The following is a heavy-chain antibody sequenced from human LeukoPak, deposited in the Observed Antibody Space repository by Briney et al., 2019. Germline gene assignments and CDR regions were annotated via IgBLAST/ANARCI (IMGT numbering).Heavy chain of an antibody. CDR3: ARSELQFDYFDY. J-gene: IGHJ4*02. D-gene: IGHD5-24*01. V-gene: IGHV1-46*01. CDR2: INPSGGST. Sequence: ASVKVSCKASGYAFTSYYMHWVRQAPGQGLEWMGIINPSGGSTSYAQKFQGRVTMTRDTSTSTVYMELSSLRSEDTAVYYCARSELQFDYFDYWGQGTLVTVSS. CDR1: GYAFTSYY.